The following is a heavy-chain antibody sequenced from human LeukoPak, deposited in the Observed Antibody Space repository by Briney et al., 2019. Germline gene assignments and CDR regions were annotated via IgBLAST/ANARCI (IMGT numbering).Heavy chain of an antibody. CDR2: IKSKTDGGTT. V-gene: IGHV3-15*01. J-gene: IGHJ4*02. Sequence: TGGSLRLSCAASGFTFSNAWMIWVRQAPGKGLEWVGRIKSKTDGGTTDYAAPVKGRFTISRDDSKNTLYLQMNSPKTEDTAVYYCTRRAVAGTFGDYWGQGTLVTVSS. CDR1: GFTFSNAW. D-gene: IGHD6-19*01. CDR3: TRRAVAGTFGDY.